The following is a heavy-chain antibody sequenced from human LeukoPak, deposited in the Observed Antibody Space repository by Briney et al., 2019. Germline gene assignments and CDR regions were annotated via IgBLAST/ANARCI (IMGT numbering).Heavy chain of an antibody. CDR3: ARDPGGLGDYFTPFDS. CDR2: ISSSSSYI. V-gene: IGHV3-21*01. D-gene: IGHD4-17*01. CDR1: GFTFSSYS. J-gene: IGHJ4*02. Sequence: GGSLRLSCAASGFTFSSYSMNWVRQAPGKGLEWVSSISSSSSYIYYADSVKGRFTISRDNAKNSLYLQMNSLRAEDTAVYYCARDPGGLGDYFTPFDSWGQGTLVTVSS.